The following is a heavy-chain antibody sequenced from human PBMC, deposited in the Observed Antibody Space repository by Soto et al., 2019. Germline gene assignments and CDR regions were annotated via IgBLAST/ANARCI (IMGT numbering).Heavy chain of an antibody. D-gene: IGHD3-16*01. CDR1: GGSFSGYY. CDR3: EMSGGATRNHDAFDI. CDR2: INHSGST. Sequence: QVQLQQWGAGLLKPSETLSLTCAVYGGSFSGYYWSWIRQPPGKGLEWIGEINHSGSTNHNPSLKSRVTISGDTSKNQFSLKLRSVTAADTAVYYCEMSGGATRNHDAFDIWGQGTMVTVSS. V-gene: IGHV4-34*01. J-gene: IGHJ3*02.